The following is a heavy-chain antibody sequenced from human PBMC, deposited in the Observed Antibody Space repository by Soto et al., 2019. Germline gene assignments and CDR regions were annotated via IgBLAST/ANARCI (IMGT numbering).Heavy chain of an antibody. CDR2: IYYSGST. CDR1: GGSISSGGYY. V-gene: IGHV4-31*03. D-gene: IGHD3-3*01. Sequence: SETLSLTCTVSGGSISSGGYYWSWIRQHPGKGLEWIGYIYYSGSTYYNPSLKSRVTISVDTSKNQFSLKLSSVTAADTAVYYCARASLEWLSQSYYYYYMDVWGKGTTVTVSS. CDR3: ARASLEWLSQSYYYYYMDV. J-gene: IGHJ6*03.